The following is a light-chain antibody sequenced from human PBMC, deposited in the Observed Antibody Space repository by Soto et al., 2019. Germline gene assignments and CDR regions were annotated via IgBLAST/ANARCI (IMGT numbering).Light chain of an antibody. Sequence: DIQMTQSPSSLSASVGDRVTITCRASQSISSYLNWYQQKPGKAPKLLIYAASSLQSGVPSRFSGRASGTEFTLNISSLQPKDFATYYCQQSYSTLLTFGPGTKVDI. V-gene: IGKV1-39*01. CDR2: AAS. CDR3: QQSYSTLLT. CDR1: QSISSY. J-gene: IGKJ3*01.